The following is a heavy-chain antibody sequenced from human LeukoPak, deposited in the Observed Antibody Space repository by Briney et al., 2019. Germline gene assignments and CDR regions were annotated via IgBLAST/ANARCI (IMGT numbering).Heavy chain of an antibody. CDR2: ISYDGKTK. Sequence: PGGSLRLSCTASGFTFSSYAMSWVRQAPGKGLEWVAVISYDGKTKYYADSVKGRFTISRDISKNTLYLETNSLRTEDTAVYYCARDLRVPAARYGMDVWGQGTTVTVSS. CDR1: GFTFSSYA. V-gene: IGHV3-30*04. J-gene: IGHJ6*02. CDR3: ARDLRVPAARYGMDV. D-gene: IGHD2-2*01.